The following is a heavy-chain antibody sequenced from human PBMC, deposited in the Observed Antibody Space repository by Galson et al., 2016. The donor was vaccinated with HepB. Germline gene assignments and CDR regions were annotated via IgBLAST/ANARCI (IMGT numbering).Heavy chain of an antibody. CDR3: ARRMTIFGVVIRFEDSFDY. Sequence: ETLSLTCSVSGGSINKSSYYWGWIRQPPGQGLEWIGSIYYSGSTYYNPSLKSRVTISVDTSMNQFSLRLTSVTAADTAVYYCARRMTIFGVVIRFEDSFDYWGQGTLVTVSS. CDR1: GGSINKSSYY. CDR2: IYYSGST. D-gene: IGHD3-3*01. V-gene: IGHV4-39*01. J-gene: IGHJ4*02.